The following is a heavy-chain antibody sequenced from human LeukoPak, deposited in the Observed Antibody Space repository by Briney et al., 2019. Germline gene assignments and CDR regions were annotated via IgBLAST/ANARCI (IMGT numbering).Heavy chain of an antibody. D-gene: IGHD3-10*01. CDR2: VWHDGSNK. J-gene: IGHJ4*02. CDR3: ARELFGSGSCPDY. V-gene: IGHV3-33*01. Sequence: QTGGSLRLSCTAPGFTFSSYAIHWIRQAPGKGLEWVALVWHDGSNKYYADSVKGRFTISRDNSKNTVYLQMNSQRAEDTAVYYCARELFGSGSCPDYWGQGTLVTVSS. CDR1: GFTFSSYA.